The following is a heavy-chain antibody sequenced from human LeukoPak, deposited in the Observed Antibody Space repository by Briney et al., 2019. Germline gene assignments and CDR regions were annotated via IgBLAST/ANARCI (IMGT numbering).Heavy chain of an antibody. CDR1: GYTFTGYY. V-gene: IGHV1-2*02. CDR3: ARDRSSSWPTDFDY. Sequence: GASVKVSCKASGYTFTGYYMHWVRQAPGQGLEWMGWTNPNSGGTNYAQKFQGRVTMTRDTSISTAYMELSRLRSDDTAVYYCARDRSSSWPTDFDYWGQGTLVTVSS. D-gene: IGHD6-13*01. J-gene: IGHJ4*02. CDR2: TNPNSGGT.